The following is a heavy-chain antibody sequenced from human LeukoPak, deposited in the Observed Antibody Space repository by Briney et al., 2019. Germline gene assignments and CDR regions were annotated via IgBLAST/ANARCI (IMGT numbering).Heavy chain of an antibody. Sequence: ASVKVSCKASGYTFTSYGISWVRQAPGQGLEWMGRINPNSGGTNYAQKFQGRVTMTRDTSISTAYMELSRLRSDDTAVYYCARPYSSGSYWYFDLWGRGTLVTVSS. CDR2: INPNSGGT. J-gene: IGHJ2*01. V-gene: IGHV1-2*06. CDR3: ARPYSSGSYWYFDL. D-gene: IGHD6-19*01. CDR1: GYTFTSYG.